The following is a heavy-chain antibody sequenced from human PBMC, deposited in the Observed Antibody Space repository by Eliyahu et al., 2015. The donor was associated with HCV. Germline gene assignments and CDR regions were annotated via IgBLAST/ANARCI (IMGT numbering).Heavy chain of an antibody. CDR1: GFTFTTYW. CDR3: ARGSALGY. J-gene: IGHJ4*02. Sequence: EVQLVESGGGLVQPGGSLRLSCAASGFTFTTYWMNWVRQAPGKGLEWGANINQDESERDYVDSVKGRFTISRDNAKNSLYLQMNSLRAEDTAVYYCARGSALGYWGQGTLVTVSS. V-gene: IGHV3-7*01. D-gene: IGHD2-15*01. CDR2: INQDESER.